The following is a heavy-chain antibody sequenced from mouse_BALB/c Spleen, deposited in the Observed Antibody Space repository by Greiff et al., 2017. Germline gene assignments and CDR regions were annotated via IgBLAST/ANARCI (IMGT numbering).Heavy chain of an antibody. Sequence: VKQRHGQGLEWIGNIYPGSGSTNYDEKFKSKGTLTVDTSSSTAYMHLSSLTSEDSAVYYCTRSDYGGGMDYWGQGTSVTVSS. V-gene: IGHV1S22*01. J-gene: IGHJ4*01. CDR2: IYPGSGST. CDR3: TRSDYGGGMDY. D-gene: IGHD2-4*01.